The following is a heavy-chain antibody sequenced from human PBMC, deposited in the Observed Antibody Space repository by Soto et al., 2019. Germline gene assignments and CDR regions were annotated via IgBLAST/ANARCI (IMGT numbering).Heavy chain of an antibody. D-gene: IGHD2-2*01. V-gene: IGHV3-23*01. Sequence: GWSLRLSCASSVFTFIRYAMSWVRQAPGKGLDWVSAISGSGHSTYYTDSVKGRLTISRDNSKNTLFLQMNSLTAEDTAVYYCAKDGSTTWNYYFDSWGQGILVTVSS. CDR2: ISGSGHST. CDR3: AKDGSTTWNYYFDS. J-gene: IGHJ4*02. CDR1: VFTFIRYA.